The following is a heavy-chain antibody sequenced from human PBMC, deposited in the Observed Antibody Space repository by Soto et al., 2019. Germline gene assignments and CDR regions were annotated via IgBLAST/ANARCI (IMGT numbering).Heavy chain of an antibody. CDR2: IYYSGST. CDR3: ARGIAAAYNWFNP. D-gene: IGHD6-13*01. Sequence: SETLSLTCTVSGGSISSYYWSWIRQPPGKGLEWIGYIYYSGSTNYNPSLKSRVTISVDTSKNQFSLKLSSVTAADTAVYYCARGIAAAYNWFNPWGQGTLVTVSS. CDR1: GGSISSYY. V-gene: IGHV4-59*01. J-gene: IGHJ5*02.